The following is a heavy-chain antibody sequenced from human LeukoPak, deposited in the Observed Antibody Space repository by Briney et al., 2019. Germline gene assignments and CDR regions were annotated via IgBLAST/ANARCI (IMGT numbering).Heavy chain of an antibody. D-gene: IGHD3-9*01. CDR1: GYTLTELS. Sequence: ASVKVSCKVSGYTLTELSMQWVRQAPGKGLEWMGGFDPEDGETIYAQKFQGRVTMTEDTSTDTAYMELSSLRSEDTAVYYCATVEDILTGYYSFDYWGQGTLVTVSS. CDR3: ATVEDILTGYYSFDY. J-gene: IGHJ4*02. V-gene: IGHV1-24*01. CDR2: FDPEDGET.